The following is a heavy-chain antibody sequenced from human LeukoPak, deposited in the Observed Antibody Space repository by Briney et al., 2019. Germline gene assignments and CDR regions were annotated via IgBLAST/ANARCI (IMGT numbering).Heavy chain of an antibody. CDR3: AGGSGSYYNYFCY. CDR1: GGSISSSNW. Sequence: SETLSLTCAVSGGSISSSNWWSWVRQPPGKGLEWIGEIYHSGSTNYNPSLKSRVTISVDKSKNQFSLKLSSVTAADTAVYYCAGGSGSYYNYFCYWGQGTLVTDSS. J-gene: IGHJ4*02. CDR2: IYHSGST. D-gene: IGHD3-10*01. V-gene: IGHV4-4*02.